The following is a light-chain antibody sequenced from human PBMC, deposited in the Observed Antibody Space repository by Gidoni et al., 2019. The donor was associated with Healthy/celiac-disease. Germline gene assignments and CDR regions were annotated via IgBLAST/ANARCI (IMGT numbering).Light chain of an antibody. V-gene: IGKV1-33*01. CDR3: QQYDNLLIT. CDR1: QDMSNY. Sequence: DIKMRQSPSSLSASVGDRVTSTCQASQDMSNYLNWYQQKPGKAPKLLIYDASNLETGVPSRFSGSGSGTDFTFTISSLQPEDIATYYCQQYDNLLITFGQGTRLEIK. CDR2: DAS. J-gene: IGKJ5*01.